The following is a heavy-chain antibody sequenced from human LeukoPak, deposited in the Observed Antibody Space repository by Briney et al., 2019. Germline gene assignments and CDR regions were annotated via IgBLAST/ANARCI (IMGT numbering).Heavy chain of an antibody. V-gene: IGHV4-39*01. CDR3: VGGTAEMATIREWVDAFDI. CDR1: GGSISSSSYY. Sequence: SETLSLTCTVSGGSISSSSYYWGWIRQPPGKGLEWIGSTYYSGSTYYNPSLKSRVTISVDTSKNQFSLKLSSVTAADTAVYYCVGGTAEMATIREWVDAFDIWGQGTMVTVSS. J-gene: IGHJ3*02. CDR2: TYYSGST. D-gene: IGHD5-24*01.